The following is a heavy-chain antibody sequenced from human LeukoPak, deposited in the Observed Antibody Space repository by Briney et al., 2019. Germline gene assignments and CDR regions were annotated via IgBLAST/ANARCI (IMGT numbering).Heavy chain of an antibody. J-gene: IGHJ6*04. CDR1: GCIFSDSV. CDR3: ARRTAGAKDL. D-gene: IGHD6-19*01. Sequence: GGSLRLSCAASGCIFSDSVMSWVRQAPGKGLEWVAAISSTGYTDNADSLKGRFSISRDNSKDTLYLQMNSLRVDDTAIYYCARRTAGAKDLWGKGTTVTVSP. V-gene: IGHV3-23*05. CDR2: ISSTGYT.